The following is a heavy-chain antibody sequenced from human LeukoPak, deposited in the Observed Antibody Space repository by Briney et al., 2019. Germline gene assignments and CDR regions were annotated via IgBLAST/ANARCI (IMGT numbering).Heavy chain of an antibody. J-gene: IGHJ2*01. CDR3: ARGLSGQLAYYWYFDL. D-gene: IGHD6-6*01. CDR1: GGSISSGGYY. V-gene: IGHV4-31*03. Sequence: PSETLSLTCTVSGGSISSGGYYWSWIRQHPGKGLEWIVYIYYSGSTYYNPSLKSRVTISVDTSKNQFSLKLSSVTAADTAVYYCARGLSGQLAYYWYFDLWGRGTLVTVSS. CDR2: IYYSGST.